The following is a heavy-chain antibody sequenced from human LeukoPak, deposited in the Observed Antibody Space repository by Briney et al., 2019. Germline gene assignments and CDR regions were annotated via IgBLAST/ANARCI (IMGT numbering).Heavy chain of an antibody. Sequence: GGSLRLSCAASGFTFSSYAMHWVRQAPGKGLEWVAVISYDGSNKYYADSVKGRFTISRDNSKNTLYLQMNSLRAEDTAVYYCARGPNDFWSGCSPEVDVWGQGTTVTVSS. D-gene: IGHD3-3*01. J-gene: IGHJ6*02. CDR2: ISYDGSNK. V-gene: IGHV3-30-3*01. CDR1: GFTFSSYA. CDR3: ARGPNDFWSGCSPEVDV.